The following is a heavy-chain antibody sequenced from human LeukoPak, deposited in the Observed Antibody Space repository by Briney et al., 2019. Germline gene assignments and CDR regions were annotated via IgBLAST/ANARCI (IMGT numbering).Heavy chain of an antibody. CDR3: AREGGFELGYCSSTSCYRYMDV. Sequence: SVKVSCKASGGTFSSYTISWVRQAPGQGLEWMGGIIPILGIANYAQKFQGRVTITADKYTSTAYMELSSLRSEDTAVYYCAREGGFELGYCSSTSCYRYMDVWGKGTTVTVSS. CDR2: IIPILGIA. J-gene: IGHJ6*03. D-gene: IGHD2-2*01. V-gene: IGHV1-69*04. CDR1: GGTFSSYT.